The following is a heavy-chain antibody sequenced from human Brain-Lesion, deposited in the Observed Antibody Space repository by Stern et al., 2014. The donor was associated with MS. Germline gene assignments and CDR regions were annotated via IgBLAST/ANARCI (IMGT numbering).Heavy chain of an antibody. CDR1: GASVGGGDWY. CDR2: IYYSGTT. CDR3: AGAFGKYELLESFHM. D-gene: IGHD1-1*01. Sequence: MQLVESGPGLVKPSQTLSLACAVSGASVGGGDWYWSWIRQPPGKGLEWLGHIYYSGTTYYKLSLKSRLIISLDTSKNQFSLNLTSVTAADTAVYYCAGAFGKYELLESFHMWGQGTMVTVSS. J-gene: IGHJ3*02. V-gene: IGHV4-30-4*01.